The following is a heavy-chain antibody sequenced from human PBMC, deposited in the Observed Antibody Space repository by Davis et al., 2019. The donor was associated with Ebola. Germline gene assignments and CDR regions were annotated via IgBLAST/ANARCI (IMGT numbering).Heavy chain of an antibody. CDR2: TRNKANSYTT. Sequence: GESLKISCAASGFTFSSYAMSWVRQAPGKGLEWVGRTRNKANSYTTEYAASVKGRFTISRDDSKNSLYLQMDSLKTEDTAVYYCARARGYCSSTSCFYMDVWGKGTTVTVSS. V-gene: IGHV3-72*01. D-gene: IGHD2-2*01. CDR1: GFTFSSYA. CDR3: ARARGYCSSTSCFYMDV. J-gene: IGHJ6*03.